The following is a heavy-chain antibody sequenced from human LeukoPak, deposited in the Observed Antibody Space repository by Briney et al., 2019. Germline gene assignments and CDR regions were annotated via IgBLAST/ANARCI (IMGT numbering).Heavy chain of an antibody. CDR2: IRYDGSNK. Sequence: GGSLRLSCAASGFTFSSYGMHWVRQAPGKGLEWVAFIRYDGSNKYYADSVKGRFTISRDNSKNTLYLQVNSLRAEDTAVYYCARDLRAIVVTAGPDYWGQGTLVTVSS. J-gene: IGHJ4*02. CDR3: ARDLRAIVVTAGPDY. CDR1: GFTFSSYG. D-gene: IGHD4-23*01. V-gene: IGHV3-30*02.